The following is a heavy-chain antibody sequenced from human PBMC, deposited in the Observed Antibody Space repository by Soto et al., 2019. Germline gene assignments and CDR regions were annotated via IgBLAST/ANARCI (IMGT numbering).Heavy chain of an antibody. CDR1: GGSISSYY. V-gene: IGHV4-59*01. Sequence: PSETLSLTCTVSGGSISSYYWSWIRQPPGKGLEWIGYIYYSGSTNYNPSLKSRVTISVDTSKNQFSLKLSSVTAADTAVYYCARDLAWFGEAAALFDYWGQGTLVTVSS. CDR3: ARDLAWFGEAAALFDY. D-gene: IGHD3-10*01. J-gene: IGHJ4*02. CDR2: IYYSGST.